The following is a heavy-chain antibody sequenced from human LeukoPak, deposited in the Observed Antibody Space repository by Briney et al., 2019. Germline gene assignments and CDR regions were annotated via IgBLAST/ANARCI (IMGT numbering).Heavy chain of an antibody. CDR2: ISGAGGTT. CDR3: AKASDFDSSGFPIDVFDF. V-gene: IGHV3-23*01. Sequence: PGGSLRLSCAASGFTFSTFDMSWVRQAPGKELQWVSTISGAGGTTLFADSVKGRFSISRDNSNNKVFLQMNSLRVEDTAVYYCAKASDFDSSGFPIDVFDFWGQGLLVSVAS. J-gene: IGHJ4*02. CDR1: GFTFSTFD. D-gene: IGHD3-22*01.